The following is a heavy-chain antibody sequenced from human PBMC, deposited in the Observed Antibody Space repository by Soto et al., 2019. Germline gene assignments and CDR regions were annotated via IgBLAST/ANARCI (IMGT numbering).Heavy chain of an antibody. CDR1: GYTFTSYY. CDR2: INPSGGST. Sequence: QVQLVQSGAEVKKPGASVKVSCKASGYTFTSYYMHWVRQAPGQGLEWMGIINPSGGSTSYAQKFQGRVTMTRDTFTSTVYMELSSLRSEDTAVYYCARLRYSRGLYYYGMDVWGQGTTVTVSS. J-gene: IGHJ6*02. V-gene: IGHV1-46*01. D-gene: IGHD6-13*01. CDR3: ARLRYSRGLYYYGMDV.